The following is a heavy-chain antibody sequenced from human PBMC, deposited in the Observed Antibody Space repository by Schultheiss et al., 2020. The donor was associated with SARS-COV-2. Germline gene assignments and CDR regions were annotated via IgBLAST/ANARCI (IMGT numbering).Heavy chain of an antibody. J-gene: IGHJ6*03. V-gene: IGHV4-34*01. CDR2: IKDSGRTT. Sequence: QTLSLTCAVYGGPFNNYYWTWIRQPPTKGVEWIGEIKDSGRTTNYNPSLKSRVTISVDTSKNQFSLRLTSVTAADTAVYYCARGGSSNQPLQYYYYMDVWGKGTPVTVSS. CDR1: GGPFNNYY. CDR3: ARGGSSNQPLQYYYYMDV. D-gene: IGHD4-11*01.